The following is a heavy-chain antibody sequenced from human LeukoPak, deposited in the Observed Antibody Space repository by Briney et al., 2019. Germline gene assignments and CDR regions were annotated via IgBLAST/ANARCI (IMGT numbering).Heavy chain of an antibody. CDR3: ARGGDIVVVPATLQYYYYYYGMDV. CDR1: GPSFSSFY. V-gene: IGHV4-4*07. J-gene: IGHJ6*02. Sequence: PSETLSLTCTVSGPSFSSFYWSWIRQPVGKGLEWIGRMYTSGDTNYNPSLKSRVSMSVDTSKNQFSLKLSSVTAADTAVYYCARGGDIVVVPATLQYYYYYYGMDVWGQGTTVTVSS. CDR2: MYTSGDT. D-gene: IGHD2-2*01.